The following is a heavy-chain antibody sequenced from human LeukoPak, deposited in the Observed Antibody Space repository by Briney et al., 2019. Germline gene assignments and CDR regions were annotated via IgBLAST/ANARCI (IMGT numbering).Heavy chain of an antibody. CDR2: INPNSGGT. CDR3: ARAISLTGTGAFPDY. D-gene: IGHD1-20*01. Sequence: ASVKVSCKPSGYTFSGYYIHWVRQAPGQGLEWMGWINPNSGGTNYAQNFQGRVTMTRDTSIITTYMELTTLRSDDTAMYYCARAISLTGTGAFPDYWGQGTLVTVSS. J-gene: IGHJ4*02. CDR1: GYTFSGYY. V-gene: IGHV1-2*02.